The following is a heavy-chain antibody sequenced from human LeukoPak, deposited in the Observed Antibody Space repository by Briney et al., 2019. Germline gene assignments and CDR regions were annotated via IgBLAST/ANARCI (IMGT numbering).Heavy chain of an antibody. Sequence: PSETLSLTCAVYGGSVSGYYWSWIRQPPGKGLEWIGEINHSGSTNYNPSRKSRVTISVDTSKNQFSLKVSSVTAADTAVYYCARLTGRVGGYDSSYYYMDVWGKGTTVTVSS. V-gene: IGHV4-34*01. CDR3: ARLTGRVGGYDSSYYYMDV. CDR2: INHSGST. J-gene: IGHJ6*03. CDR1: GGSVSGYY. D-gene: IGHD5-12*01.